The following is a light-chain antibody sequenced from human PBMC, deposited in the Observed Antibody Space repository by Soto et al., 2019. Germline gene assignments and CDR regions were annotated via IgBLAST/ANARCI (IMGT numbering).Light chain of an antibody. J-gene: IGKJ1*01. CDR1: QSLNNH. CDR2: DSF. CDR3: QQRGSWPPT. Sequence: EIVLTQSPATLSLSPGERATLSCRASQSLNNHFAWYQQKPGQAPSLLIYDSFNRAIGIPVRFSGSGSGTDFTLTISSLESEDFAVYYCQQRGSWPPTFGQGTNVEI. V-gene: IGKV3-11*01.